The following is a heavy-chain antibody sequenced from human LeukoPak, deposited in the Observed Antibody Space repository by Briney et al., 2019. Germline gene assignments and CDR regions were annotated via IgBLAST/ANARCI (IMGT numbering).Heavy chain of an antibody. CDR1: GGSINSGAYY. Sequence: SETLSLTCTVSGGSINSGAYYWSWIRQPPGKGLEWIGYIYYSGSTNYNPSLKSRVTISVDTSKNQFSLKLSSVTAADTAVYYCARDDYYGSGSYLWGQGTLVTVSS. V-gene: IGHV4-61*08. CDR2: IYYSGST. CDR3: ARDDYYGSGSYL. D-gene: IGHD3-10*01. J-gene: IGHJ4*02.